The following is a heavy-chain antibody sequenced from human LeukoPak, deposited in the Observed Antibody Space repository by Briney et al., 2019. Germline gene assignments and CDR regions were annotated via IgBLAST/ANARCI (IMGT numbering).Heavy chain of an antibody. V-gene: IGHV4-34*01. D-gene: IGHD3-22*01. CDR3: AVRRTENYYDSRYFQH. Sequence: PSETLSLTCAVYGGSFSGYYWSWIRQPPGKGLEWIGEINHSGSTNYNPSLKSRVTISVDTSKNQFSLKLSSVTAADTAVYYCAVRRTENYYDSRYFQHWGQGTLVTVSS. J-gene: IGHJ1*01. CDR2: INHSGST. CDR1: GGSFSGYY.